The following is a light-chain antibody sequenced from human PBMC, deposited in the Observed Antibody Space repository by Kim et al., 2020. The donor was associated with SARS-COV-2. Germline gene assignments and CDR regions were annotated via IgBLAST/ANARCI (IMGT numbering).Light chain of an antibody. Sequence: DIQMTQSPSTLSASVGDRVTITCRASQSIRSWLAWYQQKSGKAPKLLIYKASSLESGVPSRFSGSGSGTEFTLSISSLQADDFASYYCQQYNSYPYTFGQGTKLEI. V-gene: IGKV1-5*03. J-gene: IGKJ2*01. CDR1: QSIRSW. CDR2: KAS. CDR3: QQYNSYPYT.